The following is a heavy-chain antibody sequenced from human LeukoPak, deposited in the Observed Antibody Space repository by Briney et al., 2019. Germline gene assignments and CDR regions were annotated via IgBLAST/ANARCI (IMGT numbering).Heavy chain of an antibody. Sequence: GRSLRLSCAASGFTFSGYGMHWVRQAPGKGLEWVAVISYDGSNKYYADSVKGRFTISRDNSKNTLYLQMNSLRAEVTTVYYCADRVQRDAFDIWGHGAMFTVSS. CDR1: GFTFSGYG. D-gene: IGHD2-2*01. CDR2: ISYDGSNK. J-gene: IGHJ3*02. V-gene: IGHV3-30*03. CDR3: ADRVQRDAFDI.